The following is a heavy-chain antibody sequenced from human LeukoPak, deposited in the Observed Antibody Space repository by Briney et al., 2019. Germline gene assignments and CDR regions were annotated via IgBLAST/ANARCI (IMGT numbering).Heavy chain of an antibody. CDR2: IVPVLNTT. CDR1: GGTFSSFS. CDR3: ATHHYFDMSNYNRNLLIFDF. D-gene: IGHD1-14*01. Sequence: SVKVSCKASGGTFSSFSTSWVRQAPGTRLEWMGGIVPVLNTTNYAQKFQGRVTFTRDASTNTAYMELSALRSEDTAVYYCATHHYFDMSNYNRNLLIFDFWGQGTLVAVSS. V-gene: IGHV1-69*16. J-gene: IGHJ4*02.